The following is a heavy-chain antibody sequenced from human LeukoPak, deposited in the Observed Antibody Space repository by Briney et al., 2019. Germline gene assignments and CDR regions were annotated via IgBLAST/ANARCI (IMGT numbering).Heavy chain of an antibody. CDR2: IYYSGST. V-gene: IGHV4-59*01. Sequence: PSETLSLTCTVSGGSISSYYWSWIRQPPGKGLEWIGYIYYSGSTNYNPSLKSRVTISVDTSKNQFSLKLSSVTAADTAVYYCARLNYYDSSGEGSDAFDIWGQGTMVTVSS. J-gene: IGHJ3*02. D-gene: IGHD3-22*01. CDR1: GGSISSYY. CDR3: ARLNYYDSSGEGSDAFDI.